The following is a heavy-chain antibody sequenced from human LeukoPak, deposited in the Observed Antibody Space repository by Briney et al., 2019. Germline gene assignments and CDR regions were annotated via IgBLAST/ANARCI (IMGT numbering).Heavy chain of an antibody. V-gene: IGHV3-30*02. Sequence: AGVSLRLSCAASGLTFSSYGMHWVRQVPGKGLEWVAFIRYDGSNKYYADSVKGRFTISRDNSKNTLYLQMNSLRAEDTAVYYCAKDLGYSSGWDLWGQGTLVTVSS. D-gene: IGHD6-19*01. CDR2: IRYDGSNK. CDR1: GLTFSSYG. CDR3: AKDLGYSSGWDL. J-gene: IGHJ5*02.